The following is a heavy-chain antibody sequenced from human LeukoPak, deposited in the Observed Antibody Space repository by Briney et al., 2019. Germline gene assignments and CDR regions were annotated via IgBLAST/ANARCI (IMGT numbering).Heavy chain of an antibody. CDR3: ARRLGKVRGNTGGGPVDS. D-gene: IGHD7-27*01. J-gene: IGHJ4*02. Sequence: ASVKVSCKASGYTFTAYYLHWVRQAPGQGLGWMGWINPNGGGTNYAQKFQGRVTMTRDTSISTGYMELSRLRAEDTGAYNCARRLGKVRGNTGGGPVDSRVQRTLVTVSS. CDR2: INPNGGGT. V-gene: IGHV1-2*02. CDR1: GYTFTAYY.